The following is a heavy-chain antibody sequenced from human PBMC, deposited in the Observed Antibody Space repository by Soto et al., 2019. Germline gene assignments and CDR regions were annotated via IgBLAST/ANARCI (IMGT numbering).Heavy chain of an antibody. CDR1: GGSISGYY. CDR2: IYYST. J-gene: IGHJ4*02. D-gene: IGHD6-19*01. V-gene: IGHV4-59*01. CDR3: ARTSPVAGGFDY. Sequence: QVQLQESGPALVKPSETLSLTCTVSGGSISGYYWSWIRQPPGKGLEWIGYIYYSTNYNPSLKSRVPLSLDTSTNQLSLRLTSVSAADTAVYYCARTSPVAGGFDYWGQGTLVTVSS.